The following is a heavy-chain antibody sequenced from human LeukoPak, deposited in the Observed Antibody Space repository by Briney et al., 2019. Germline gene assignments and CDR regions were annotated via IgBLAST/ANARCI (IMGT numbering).Heavy chain of an antibody. D-gene: IGHD3-9*01. CDR1: GGSISSYY. CDR3: ASAILTGYYVAFDI. V-gene: IGHV4-59*08. CDR2: IYYSGST. Sequence: SETLSLTCTVSGGSISSYYWSWIRQPPGKGLEWIGYIYYSGSTNYNPSLKSRVTISVDTSKNQFSLKLSSVTAADTAVYYCASAILTGYYVAFDIWGQGTVVTVSS. J-gene: IGHJ3*02.